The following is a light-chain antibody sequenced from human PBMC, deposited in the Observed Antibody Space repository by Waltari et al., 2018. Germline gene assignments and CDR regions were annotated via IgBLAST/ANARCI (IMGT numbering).Light chain of an antibody. J-gene: IGLJ2*01. CDR2: FDE. V-gene: IGLV1-36*01. Sequence: QSVLTQPPSVSEAPRQRVAISCSGSTSNIGSNAVIWYQQLPGKAPKLLIYFDELLSSGGSDRFSGSKSGTSASLAIRGLQSEDEADYYCAAWDDSLKGVVFGGGTKLTVL. CDR1: TSNIGSNA. CDR3: AAWDDSLKGVV.